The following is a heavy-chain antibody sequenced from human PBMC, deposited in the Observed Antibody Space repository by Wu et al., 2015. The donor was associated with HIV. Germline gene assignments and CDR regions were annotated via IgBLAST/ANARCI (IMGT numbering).Heavy chain of an antibody. D-gene: IGHD3-22*01. J-gene: IGHJ6*02. V-gene: IGHV1-18*01. Sequence: QVQLVQSGAEVTKPGASVRVSCKASGYTFTNYDISWVRQAPGQGLEWMGWISAYNGNTNYAQKLQGRVTMTTDTSTSTAYMELSSLTSEDTAVYYCATEPIGRLYGLDVWGQGTEVIVSS. CDR2: ISAYNGNT. CDR3: ATEPIGRLYGLDV. CDR1: GYTFTNYD.